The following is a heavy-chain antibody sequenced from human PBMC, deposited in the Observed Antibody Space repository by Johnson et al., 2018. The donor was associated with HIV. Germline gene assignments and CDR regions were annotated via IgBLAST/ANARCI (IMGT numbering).Heavy chain of an antibody. CDR1: GFSFEDYG. CDR2: INWNGGST. J-gene: IGHJ3*02. CDR3: ARDMGGLLGPYDAFDS. V-gene: IGHV3-20*04. D-gene: IGHD1-26*01. Sequence: VQLVESGGGVVRPGGSLRLSCAASGFSFEDYGMSWVRQAPGKGLEWVSGINWNGGSTGYADSVKGRFTISRDNAKNSLYLQMNSLRAEDTALYYGARDMGGLLGPYDAFDSWGQGTMVTVS.